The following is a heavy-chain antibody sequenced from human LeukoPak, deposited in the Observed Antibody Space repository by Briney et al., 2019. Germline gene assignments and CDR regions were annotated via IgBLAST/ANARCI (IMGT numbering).Heavy chain of an antibody. CDR2: IRYDGSNK. Sequence: GGSLRLSCAASGFTFSSIGMHWVRQAPGKGLEWLAFIRYDGSNKYYADSMKGRLTISRDNSKNTLYLEMNSLRPEDTAMYYCAKGRATAVANWYFGLWGCGTLVTVSS. CDR3: AKGRATAVANWYFGL. D-gene: IGHD5-18*01. V-gene: IGHV3-30*02. CDR1: GFTFSSIG. J-gene: IGHJ2*01.